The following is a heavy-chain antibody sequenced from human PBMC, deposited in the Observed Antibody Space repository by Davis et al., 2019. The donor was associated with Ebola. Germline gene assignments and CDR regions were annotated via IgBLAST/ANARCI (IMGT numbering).Heavy chain of an antibody. CDR2: IYSGGSA. CDR1: GFTVSSNY. CDR3: ARGRYTSGCCPFDY. V-gene: IGHV3-66*01. J-gene: IGHJ4*02. D-gene: IGHD6-19*01. Sequence: GESLKISCAASGFTVSSNYMSWVRQAPGKGLQWVSIIYSGGSADYADSVKDRFPISRDNSENTLYLQMNSLRAEDTAVYHCARGRYTSGCCPFDYWGQGTLVSVSS.